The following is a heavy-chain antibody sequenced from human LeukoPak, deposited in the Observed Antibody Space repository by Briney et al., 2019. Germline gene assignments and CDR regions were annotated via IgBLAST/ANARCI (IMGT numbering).Heavy chain of an antibody. D-gene: IGHD2-2*01. J-gene: IGHJ4*02. CDR2: IYHSGST. CDR1: GYSISSAYY. CDR3: VSVCSSTSCYRDY. Sequence: SGTLSLTCTVSGYSISSAYYWGWIRQPPGKGLEWIGRIYHSGSTYDNASLKSRVTISVDTSKNQFSLRLSSVTAADTAVYYCVSVCSSTSCYRDYWGQGTLVTVSS. V-gene: IGHV4-38-2*02.